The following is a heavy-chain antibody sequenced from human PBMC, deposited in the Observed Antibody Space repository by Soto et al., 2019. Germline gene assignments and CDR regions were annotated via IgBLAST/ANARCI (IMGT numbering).Heavy chain of an antibody. J-gene: IGHJ4*02. CDR1: GGSISSGGYY. D-gene: IGHD3-9*01. Sequence: SETLSLTCTVSGGSISSGGYYWSWIRQHPGKGLEWIGYIYYSGSTYYNPSLKSRVTISVDTPKNQFSLKLSSVTAADTAVYYCARDPDYDILTGHPEWGQGTLVTVSS. V-gene: IGHV4-31*03. CDR3: ARDPDYDILTGHPE. CDR2: IYYSGST.